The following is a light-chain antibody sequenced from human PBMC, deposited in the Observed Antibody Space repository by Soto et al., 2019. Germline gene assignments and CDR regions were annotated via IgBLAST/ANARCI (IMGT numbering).Light chain of an antibody. CDR2: DAS. CDR3: QQYSSSSPT. CDR1: QTISIY. V-gene: IGKV1-5*01. J-gene: IGKJ1*01. Sequence: DIQMTQSPSTLSASIGDRVTITCRASQTISIYLAWCQQRPGEAPKLLIYDASTLESGVPARFSGSGSGTEFTLTISSLQPDDFATYYCQQYSSSSPTSGQGTKVEIQ.